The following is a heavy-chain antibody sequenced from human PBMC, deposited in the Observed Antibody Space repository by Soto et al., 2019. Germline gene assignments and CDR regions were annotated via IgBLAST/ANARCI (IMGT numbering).Heavy chain of an antibody. J-gene: IGHJ3*02. Sequence: PAGSLGLSCAASGFTFSSYSMNWVRQAPGKGLEWVSSISSSSSYIYYADSVKGRFTISRDTAKNSLDLKMNSLRAEDTAVYYCALTIALAGITMLDYAFEICGQRTMV. D-gene: IGHD6-19*01. V-gene: IGHV3-21*01. CDR3: ALTIALAGITMLDYAFEI. CDR2: ISSSSSYI. CDR1: GFTFSSYS.